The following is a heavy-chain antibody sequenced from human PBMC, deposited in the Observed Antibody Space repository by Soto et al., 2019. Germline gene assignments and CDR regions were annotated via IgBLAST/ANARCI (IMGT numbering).Heavy chain of an antibody. CDR2: IYYSGST. V-gene: IGHV4-59*01. D-gene: IGHD3-22*01. CDR3: ARVQYYYDSSGYSNWFDP. CDR1: GGSISSYY. J-gene: IGHJ5*02. Sequence: SETLSLTCTVSGGSISSYYWSWIRQPPGKGLEWIGYIYYSGSTNYNPSLKSRVTISVDTSKNQFSLKLSSVTAADTAVYYCARVQYYYDSSGYSNWFDPWGQGTLVAVSS.